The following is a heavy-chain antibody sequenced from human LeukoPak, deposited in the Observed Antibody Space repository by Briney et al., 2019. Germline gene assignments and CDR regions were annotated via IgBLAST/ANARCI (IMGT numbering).Heavy chain of an antibody. CDR1: GFTFSSYA. CDR3: AKDLKYSSSSGGDY. Sequence: PGGSLRLSCAASGFTFSSYAMSWVRQAPGNGLEWVSAISGSGGSTYYADSVKGRFTISRDNSKNTLYLQMNSLRAEDTAVYYCAKDLKYSSSSGGDYWGQGTLVTVSS. CDR2: ISGSGGST. D-gene: IGHD6-6*01. V-gene: IGHV3-23*01. J-gene: IGHJ4*02.